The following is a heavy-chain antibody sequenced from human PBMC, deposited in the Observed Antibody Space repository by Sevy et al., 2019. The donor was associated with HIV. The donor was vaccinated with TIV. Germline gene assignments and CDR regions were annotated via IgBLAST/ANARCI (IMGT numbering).Heavy chain of an antibody. CDR2: ISGFGNT. CDR1: GFTFNTHV. V-gene: IGHV3-23*01. CDR3: AKVLNPAVEYMMEVTVRSQKGFDV. Sequence: GGSLRLSCAASGFTFNTHVMNWVRQAPGKGLEWVSSISGFGNTYYADSVRGRFTISRANAKNTLYLQMNSLRADDTAVYYCAKVLNPAVEYMMEVTVRSQKGFDVWGQGTMVTVSS. D-gene: IGHD3-22*01. J-gene: IGHJ3*01.